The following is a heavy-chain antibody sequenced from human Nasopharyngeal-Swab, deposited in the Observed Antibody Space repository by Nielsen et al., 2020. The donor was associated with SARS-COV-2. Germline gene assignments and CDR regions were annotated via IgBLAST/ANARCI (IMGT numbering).Heavy chain of an antibody. CDR3: ARVLLRALGKFGEGYAFDI. J-gene: IGHJ3*02. CDR1: GFTFSSYW. V-gene: IGHV3-21*01. Sequence: GESLKISCAASGFTFSSYWMNWVRQAPGKGLEWVSSISSSGTYIYYADSVKGRFTISRDNAKNSLYLQMNSLRVEDTAVYYCARVLLRALGKFGEGYAFDIWGQGTMVTVSS. D-gene: IGHD3-10*01. CDR2: ISSSGTYI.